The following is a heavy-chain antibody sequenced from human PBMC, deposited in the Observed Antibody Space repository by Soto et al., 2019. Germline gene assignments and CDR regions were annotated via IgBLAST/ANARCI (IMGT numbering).Heavy chain of an antibody. CDR3: ERGLNGYLDYYDC. V-gene: IGHV1-3*01. D-gene: IGHD5-18*01. J-gene: IGHJ4*02. CDR1: GYTFTSYA. Sequence: QVQLVQSGAEVKKPGASVKVSCKASGYTFTSYAMHWVRQAPGQRLEWMGWINAGNGNTKYSQKFQGRVTITRDTCTSTADVELRSLRYEATAFYYCERGLNGYLDYYDCWGQGTPVTVAS. CDR2: INAGNGNT.